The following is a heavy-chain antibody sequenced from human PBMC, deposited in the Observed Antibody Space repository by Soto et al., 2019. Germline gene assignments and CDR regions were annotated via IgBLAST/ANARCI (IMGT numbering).Heavy chain of an antibody. Sequence: QVQLQESGPGLVKPSGTLSLTCAVSGGSLSSSNWWSWVRQPPGKGLEWIGEIYHSGSTNYNPSLKSRVTISVDKSKNQFSLKLSSVTAADTALYYCARRGGYYDSGGSYWKDALDIWGQGTMVTVSS. CDR3: ARRGGYYDSGGSYWKDALDI. CDR1: GGSLSSSNW. V-gene: IGHV4-4*02. D-gene: IGHD3-22*01. CDR2: IYHSGST. J-gene: IGHJ3*02.